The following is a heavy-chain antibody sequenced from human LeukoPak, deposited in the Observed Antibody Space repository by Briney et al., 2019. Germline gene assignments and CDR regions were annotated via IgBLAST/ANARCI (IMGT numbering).Heavy chain of an antibody. D-gene: IGHD1-26*01. J-gene: IGHJ2*01. CDR3: AKNLLGSGAYSWYFDL. V-gene: IGHV3-23*01. CDR1: GFTFSSHG. Sequence: GGSLRLSCAASGFTFSSHGMSWVRQTPGKGLEWVSSISTSGDGTVYADSVRGRVTISRDNSKNTLYLQMNSLRAEDTAVYSCAKNLLGSGAYSWYFDLWGRGTLVTVSS. CDR2: ISTSGDGT.